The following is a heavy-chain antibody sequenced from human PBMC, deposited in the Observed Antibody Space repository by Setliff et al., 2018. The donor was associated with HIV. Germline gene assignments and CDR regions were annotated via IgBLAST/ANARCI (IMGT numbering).Heavy chain of an antibody. CDR3: ARGQYCGGDCYSV. D-gene: IGHD2-21*02. V-gene: IGHV1-18*01. J-gene: IGHJ4*02. CDR1: GYTFISYG. CDR2: ISAYNGNT. Sequence: ASVKVSCKASGYTFISYGITWVRQAPGQGLEWMGWISAYNGNTNYAQKLQGRVTMTRDTSISTAYMELSRLRSDDTAVYYCARGQYCGGDCYSVWGQGTLVTVSS.